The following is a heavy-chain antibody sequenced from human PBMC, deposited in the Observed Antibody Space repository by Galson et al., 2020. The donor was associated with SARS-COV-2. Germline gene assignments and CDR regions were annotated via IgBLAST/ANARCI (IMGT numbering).Heavy chain of an antibody. D-gene: IGHD1-1*01. CDR3: ARQFYNWNDGFNYYYYYMDV. V-gene: IGHV1-69*10. J-gene: IGHJ6*03. CDR1: GGTFSSYA. CDR2: IIPILGIA. Sequence: SVKVSCKASGGTFSSYAISWVRQAPGQGLEWMGGIIPILGIANYAQKFQGRVTITADKSTSTAYMELSSLRSEDTAVYYCARQFYNWNDGFNYYYYYMDVWGKGTTVTVSS.